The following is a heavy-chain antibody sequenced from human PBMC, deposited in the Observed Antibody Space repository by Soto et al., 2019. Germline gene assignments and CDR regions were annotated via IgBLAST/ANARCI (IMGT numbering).Heavy chain of an antibody. CDR3: ARGISMIVVAQPSGMEV. CDR1: GYGFTSYW. CDR2: IDPSDSYT. D-gene: IGHD3-22*01. J-gene: IGHJ6*02. V-gene: IGHV5-10-1*01. Sequence: PGESLKISCKGSGYGFTSYWISWVRQMPGKGLGWMGRIDPSDSYTNYSPSFQGHVTSSAYKSISTSSLQWSRLKASGTAIYYWARGISMIVVAQPSGMEVRARRSTCAVSS.